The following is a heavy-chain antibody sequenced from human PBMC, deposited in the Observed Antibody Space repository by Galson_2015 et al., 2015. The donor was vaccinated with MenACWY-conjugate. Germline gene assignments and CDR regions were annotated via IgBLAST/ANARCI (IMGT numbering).Heavy chain of an antibody. V-gene: IGHV3-74*01. Sequence: SLRLSCADSGSTLTSDWMHWVRQAPGKGLEWVSRINRDGRSTSYADFVKGRFTVSRDSAKKTLYLEMTSLRVEDTAVYYCGRPHSTSHYCIDYWGRGTLDTVSS. CDR1: GSTLTSDW. J-gene: IGHJ4*02. CDR3: GRPHSTSHYCIDY. CDR2: INRDGRST. D-gene: IGHD2-2*01.